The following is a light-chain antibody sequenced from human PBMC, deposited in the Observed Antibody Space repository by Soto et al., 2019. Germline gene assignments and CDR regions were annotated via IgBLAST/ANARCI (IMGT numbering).Light chain of an antibody. V-gene: IGKV1-39*01. Sequence: EIEMTQSPSSLSASVGDRVTITCRASQSIASHLNWYQQKPGKAPQPLTYVASRLESGVPSRFSGSGPRTDFTLTISSLQPEDFASYYCLQHGTTPLTFGQ. CDR3: LQHGTTPLT. CDR1: QSIASH. J-gene: IGKJ1*01. CDR2: VAS.